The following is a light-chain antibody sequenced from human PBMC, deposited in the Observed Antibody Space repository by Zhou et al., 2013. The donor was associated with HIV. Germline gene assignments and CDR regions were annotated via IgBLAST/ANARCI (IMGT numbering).Light chain of an antibody. CDR1: QDISNY. Sequence: DIQMTQSPSSLSASVGDRVTITCQASQDISNYLNWYQQKPGKAPKLVIYAASTLQSGVPSRFSGSGSGTDFTLTISNLQPEDIATYYCQQYKIYPLTFGGGTKVEIK. V-gene: IGKV1-16*01. J-gene: IGKJ4*01. CDR2: AAS. CDR3: QQYKIYPLT.